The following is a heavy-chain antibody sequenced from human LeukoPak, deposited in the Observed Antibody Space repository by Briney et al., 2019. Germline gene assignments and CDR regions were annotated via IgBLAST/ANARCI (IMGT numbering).Heavy chain of an antibody. J-gene: IGHJ4*02. Sequence: PGGSLRLSCAASGFTFSSYEMSWVRQAPGKGLEWVANIKQDGSEKYYVDSAEGRFTISRDNAKNSLYLQMNSLRAEDTAVYYCATSRTFDYWGQGTLVTVSS. CDR1: GFTFSSYE. CDR3: ATSRTFDY. V-gene: IGHV3-7*01. CDR2: IKQDGSEK.